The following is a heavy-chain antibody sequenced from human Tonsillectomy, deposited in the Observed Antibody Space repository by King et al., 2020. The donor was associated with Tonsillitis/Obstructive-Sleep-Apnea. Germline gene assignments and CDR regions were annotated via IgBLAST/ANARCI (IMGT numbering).Heavy chain of an antibody. CDR1: GFTFSSYG. V-gene: IGHV3-30*18. J-gene: IGHJ4*02. Sequence: VQLVESGGDVVQPGRSLRLSCAASGFTFSSYGMNWVRQTPGKGLEWVAGIAYDESNKYYADSVKGQFTISRDNSKNTLYLQMNSLRAEDTAVYYCAKEGYSGSYYFDYWGQGTLVTVSS. CDR2: IAYDESNK. CDR3: AKEGYSGSYYFDY. D-gene: IGHD1-26*01.